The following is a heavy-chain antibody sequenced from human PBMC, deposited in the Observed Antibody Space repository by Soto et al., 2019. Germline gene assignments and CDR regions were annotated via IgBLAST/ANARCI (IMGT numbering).Heavy chain of an antibody. J-gene: IGHJ5*02. V-gene: IGHV2-5*02. CDR1: GFSFTTSGVG. CDR3: AHRTTTVTGWFDP. Sequence: QITLKESGPTLVKPTQTLTLTCTFSGFSFTTSGVGVGWIRQPPGKALEWLALIYWDDDKRYSPSLKIRLTITKNTSKNQVVLTMTNMDPADTATYFLAHRTTTVTGWFDPWCQGTLVTDSS. CDR2: IYWDDDK. D-gene: IGHD4-17*01.